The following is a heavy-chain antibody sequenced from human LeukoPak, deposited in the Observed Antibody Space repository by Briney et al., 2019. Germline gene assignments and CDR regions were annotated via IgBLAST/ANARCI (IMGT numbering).Heavy chain of an antibody. Sequence: GGSLRLSCVASGITFSSYAMSWVRQAPGKGLEWVSAISGSGGSTYYADFVKGRFTISRGNSKNTLYLQMNSLRAEDTAVYYCAKGGGSGWYWEEYWGQGTLVTVSS. CDR2: ISGSGGST. CDR3: AKGGGSGWYWEEY. D-gene: IGHD6-19*01. J-gene: IGHJ4*02. V-gene: IGHV3-23*01. CDR1: GITFSSYA.